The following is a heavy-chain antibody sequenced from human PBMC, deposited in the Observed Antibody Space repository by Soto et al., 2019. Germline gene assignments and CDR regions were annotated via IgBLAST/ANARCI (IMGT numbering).Heavy chain of an antibody. CDR2: IYSDDYT. V-gene: IGHV3-66*04. Sequence: GGSLRLSCAASGFTVRSSYMSWVRQVPGKGLEGGSIIYSDDYTYYAASVKGRFTISRDNSRNTLYLQMNSLRAEDTAVYYCARLDGNSYDSSGYYYYYYGMDVWGQGTTVTVSS. J-gene: IGHJ6*02. D-gene: IGHD3-22*01. CDR3: ARLDGNSYDSSGYYYYYYGMDV. CDR1: GFTVRSSY.